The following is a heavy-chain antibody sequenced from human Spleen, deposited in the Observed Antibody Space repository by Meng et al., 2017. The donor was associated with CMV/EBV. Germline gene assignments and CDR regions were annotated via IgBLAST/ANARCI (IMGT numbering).Heavy chain of an antibody. J-gene: IGHJ4*02. D-gene: IGHD2-21*01. V-gene: IGHV1-18*01. Sequence: ASVKVSCKASAYTFTSYGISWVRQAPGQGLEWMGWISAYSHDTEYAEKFQGRLTLTTDTSTSTAYMELRSLRSDDTAIYYCVREYCGGDCSFANFYFDNWGQGTLVTVSS. CDR1: AYTFTSYG. CDR2: ISAYSHDT. CDR3: VREYCGGDCSFANFYFDN.